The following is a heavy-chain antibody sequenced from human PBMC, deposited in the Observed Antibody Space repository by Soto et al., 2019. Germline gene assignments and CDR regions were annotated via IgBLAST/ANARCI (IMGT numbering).Heavy chain of an antibody. CDR3: ARDGTGSGWYVDLDY. J-gene: IGHJ4*02. CDR1: GFTFSSYS. CDR2: ISSSSSTI. D-gene: IGHD6-19*01. Sequence: VQLVESGGGLVQPGGSLRLSCAASGFTFSSYSMNWVRQAPGKGLEWVSYISSSSSTIYYADSVKGRFTISRDNAKNSLYLQMNSLRAEDTAVYYCARDGTGSGWYVDLDYWGQGTLVTVSS. V-gene: IGHV3-48*01.